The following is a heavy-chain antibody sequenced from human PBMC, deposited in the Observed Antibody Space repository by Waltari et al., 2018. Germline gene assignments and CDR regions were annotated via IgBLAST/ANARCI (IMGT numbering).Heavy chain of an antibody. V-gene: IGHV1-69*01. D-gene: IGHD5-12*01. CDR3: ARDDPEMATPDY. CDR2: TIPIFGTA. Sequence: QVQLVQSGAEVKKPGSSVTVSCKASGGTFSSYGFSWVRQAPGQGLEWMGGTIPIFGTANHAQKFQGRVTITADDSTSTVYMELRSLRSDDTAVYYCARDDPEMATPDYWGQGTLVTVSS. J-gene: IGHJ4*02. CDR1: GGTFSSYG.